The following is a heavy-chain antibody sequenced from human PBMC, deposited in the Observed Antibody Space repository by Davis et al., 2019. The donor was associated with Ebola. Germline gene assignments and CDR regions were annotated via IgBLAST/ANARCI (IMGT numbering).Heavy chain of an antibody. J-gene: IGHJ4*02. V-gene: IGHV3-33*08. CDR1: GFTFKSYG. CDR2: IRSDGNDE. Sequence: GESLKISCAASGFTFKSYGMHWIRQPPGKGLEWLATIRSDGNDESYADSVKGRVTISRDNSKNTVDLQLNSLRAEDTAVYYCARDRRGTYYFDFWGQGSLVIVSS. CDR3: ARDRRGTYYFDF. D-gene: IGHD3/OR15-3a*01.